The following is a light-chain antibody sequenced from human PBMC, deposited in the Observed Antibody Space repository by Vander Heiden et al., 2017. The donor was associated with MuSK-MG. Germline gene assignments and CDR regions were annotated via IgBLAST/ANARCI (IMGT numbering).Light chain of an antibody. CDR3: QQYGSYPRT. J-gene: IGKJ1*01. CDR2: AAS. V-gene: IGKV3-20*01. CDR1: KNVSSSS. Sequence: ESVLTQPPASSPSSPAESATLSSRATKNVSSSSLAWYQLKPGQAPKLLIYAASSRPTGIPDRFSGSGSGTDFTLTISSLEPEDFAVYYCQQYGSYPRTFGQGTKVEIK.